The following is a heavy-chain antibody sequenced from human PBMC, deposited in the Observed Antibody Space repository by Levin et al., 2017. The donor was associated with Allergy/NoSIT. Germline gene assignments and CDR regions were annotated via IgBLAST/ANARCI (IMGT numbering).Heavy chain of an antibody. V-gene: IGHV3-23*01. CDR2: ISGSGGST. CDR1: GFTFSSYA. Sequence: PGGSLRLSCAASGFTFSSYAMSWVRQAPGKGLEWVSAISGSGGSTYYADSVKGRFTISRDNSKNTLYLQMNSLRAEDTAVYYCAKEVGIAAVRGYGMDVWGQGTTVTVSS. J-gene: IGHJ6*02. D-gene: IGHD6-13*01. CDR3: AKEVGIAAVRGYGMDV.